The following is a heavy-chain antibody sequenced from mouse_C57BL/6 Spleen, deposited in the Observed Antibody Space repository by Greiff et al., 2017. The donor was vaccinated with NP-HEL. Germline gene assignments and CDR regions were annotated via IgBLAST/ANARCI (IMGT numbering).Heavy chain of an antibody. D-gene: IGHD1-1*01. Sequence: QVQLQQPGAELVRPGSSVKLSCKASGYTFTSYWMHWVKQRPIQGLEWIGNIDPSDSETHYNQKFKDKATLTVDKSSSTAYMQLSSLTSEDSAVYYCASTTVVADWYFDVWGTGTTVTVSS. CDR3: ASTTVVADWYFDV. CDR2: IDPSDSET. CDR1: GYTFTSYW. V-gene: IGHV1-52*01. J-gene: IGHJ1*03.